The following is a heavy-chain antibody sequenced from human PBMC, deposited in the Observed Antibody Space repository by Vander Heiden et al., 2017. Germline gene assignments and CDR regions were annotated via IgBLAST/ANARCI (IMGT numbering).Heavy chain of an antibody. V-gene: IGHV4-34*01. Sequence: QVQLQQWGAGLLKPSETLSLTCAVYGGSFSGYYWSWIRQPPGKGLEWIGEINHSGSTNYNPSLKRRVTISVDTSKNQFSLKLSSVTAADTAVYYCARVRRPYCSGGSCYSRGMDVWGQGTTVTVSS. D-gene: IGHD2-15*01. CDR1: GGSFSGYY. J-gene: IGHJ6*02. CDR2: INHSGST. CDR3: ARVRRPYCSGGSCYSRGMDV.